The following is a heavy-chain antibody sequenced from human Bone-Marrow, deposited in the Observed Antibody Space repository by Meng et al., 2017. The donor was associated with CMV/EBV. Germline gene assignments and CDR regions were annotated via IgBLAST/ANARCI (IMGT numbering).Heavy chain of an antibody. Sequence: ASVKVSCKASGYTFTGYYMHWVRQAPGQGLEWMGWINPNSGGTNYAQKFQGRVTMTRDTSISTAYMELSRLRSDDTAVYYCARDFTDIVVVPAAMGWFDPWGQGTLVTVPQ. CDR3: ARDFTDIVVVPAAMGWFDP. D-gene: IGHD2-2*01. V-gene: IGHV1-2*02. CDR1: GYTFTGYY. J-gene: IGHJ5*02. CDR2: INPNSGGT.